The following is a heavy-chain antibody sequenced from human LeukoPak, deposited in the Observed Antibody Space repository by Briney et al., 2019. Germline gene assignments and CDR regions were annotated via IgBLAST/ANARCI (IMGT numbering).Heavy chain of an antibody. Sequence: GGSLRLSYAASGFTFSSYAMCWVRQAPGKGLEWVSGINWNGGSTGYADSVKGRFTISRDNAKNSLYLQMNSLRAEDTALYHCARVLKDKLGMAQYAFDIWGQGTMVTVSS. CDR1: GFTFSSYA. CDR2: INWNGGST. V-gene: IGHV3-20*01. D-gene: IGHD2-15*01. CDR3: ARVLKDKLGMAQYAFDI. J-gene: IGHJ3*02.